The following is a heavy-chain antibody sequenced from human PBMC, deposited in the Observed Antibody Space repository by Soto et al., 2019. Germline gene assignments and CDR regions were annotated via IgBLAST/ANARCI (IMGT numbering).Heavy chain of an antibody. Sequence: ASVEVCCQASGYSLRGTYIHWVRETPGQGLEWMGWINPNSSGTVYAQKFQGRVTMTRDTSLTTVYMQMHSLTSDDSAVYYCARDMIVDDPDNYAMDVWGQGTTVTVTA. CDR3: ARDMIVDDPDNYAMDV. V-gene: IGHV1-2*02. CDR1: GYSLRGTY. J-gene: IGHJ6*01. CDR2: INPNSSGT. D-gene: IGHD3-22*01.